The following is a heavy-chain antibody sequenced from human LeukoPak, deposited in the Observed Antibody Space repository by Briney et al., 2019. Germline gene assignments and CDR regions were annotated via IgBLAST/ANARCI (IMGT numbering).Heavy chain of an antibody. CDR3: ARGYYYGSGSYPWFDP. CDR1: GGSISSYY. CDR2: IYCSGST. Sequence: PSETLSLTCTVSGGSISSYYWSWIRQPPGKGLEWIGYIYCSGSTNYNPSLKSRVTISVDTSKNQFSLKLSSVTAADTAVYYCARGYYYGSGSYPWFDPWGQGTLVTVSS. D-gene: IGHD3-10*01. J-gene: IGHJ5*02. V-gene: IGHV4-59*08.